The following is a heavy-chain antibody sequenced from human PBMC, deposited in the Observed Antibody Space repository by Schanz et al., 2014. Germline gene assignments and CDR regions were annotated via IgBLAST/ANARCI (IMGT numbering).Heavy chain of an antibody. Sequence: QVQLVQSGGEVKKPGASVKVSCKASGYTFTFTTYGINWVRQAPGQGLEWMGRIIPILGIANYAQNFQGRVTITADKSTSTAYMELSSLRSDDTAVYFCARDDYSKSSTGGYYFDYWGQGTLVTVSS. CDR1: GYTFTFTTYG. D-gene: IGHD6-6*01. V-gene: IGHV1-69*04. CDR2: IIPILGIA. J-gene: IGHJ4*02. CDR3: ARDDYSKSSTGGYYFDY.